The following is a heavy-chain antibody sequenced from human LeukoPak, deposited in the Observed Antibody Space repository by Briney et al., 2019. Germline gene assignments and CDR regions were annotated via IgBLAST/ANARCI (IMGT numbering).Heavy chain of an antibody. Sequence: ASVKVSCKASGYTFTGYYMHWVRQAPGQGLEWMGWVNPNSGGTNYAQKFQGRVTMTRDTSISTAYMELSRLRSDDTAVYYCARVPYYDSSEEAFDIWGQGTMVTVSS. J-gene: IGHJ3*02. CDR1: GYTFTGYY. D-gene: IGHD3-22*01. CDR3: ARVPYYDSSEEAFDI. V-gene: IGHV1-2*02. CDR2: VNPNSGGT.